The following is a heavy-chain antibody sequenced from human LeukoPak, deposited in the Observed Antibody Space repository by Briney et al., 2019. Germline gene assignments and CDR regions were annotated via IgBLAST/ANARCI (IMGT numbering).Heavy chain of an antibody. V-gene: IGHV4-30-2*01. Sequence: SETLSLTCTVSGGSISSGGCYWSWIRQPPGKGLEWIGYIYHSGSTYYNLSLKSRVTISVDRSKNQFSLKLSSVTAADTAVYYCASESPLYGSGSYCFDYWGQGTLVTVSS. CDR3: ASESPLYGSGSYCFDY. CDR2: IYHSGST. CDR1: GGSISSGGCY. D-gene: IGHD3-10*01. J-gene: IGHJ4*02.